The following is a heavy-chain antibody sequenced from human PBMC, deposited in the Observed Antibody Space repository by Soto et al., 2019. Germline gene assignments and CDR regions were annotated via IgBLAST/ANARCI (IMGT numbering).Heavy chain of an antibody. V-gene: IGHV3-30-3*01. Sequence: ESVGGVVQPGRSLRLSCAASGFTFSSYAMHWVRQAPGKGLEWVAVISYDGSNKYYADSVKGRFTISRDNSKNTLYLQMNSLRAEDTAVYYCARDKYCSGGSCYPDYIDYWGQGTLVTVSS. CDR3: ARDKYCSGGSCYPDYIDY. D-gene: IGHD2-15*01. CDR2: ISYDGSNK. CDR1: GFTFSSYA. J-gene: IGHJ4*02.